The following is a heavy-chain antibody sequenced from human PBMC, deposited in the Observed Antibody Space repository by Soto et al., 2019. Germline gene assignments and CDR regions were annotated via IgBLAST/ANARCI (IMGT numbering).Heavy chain of an antibody. J-gene: IGHJ4*02. D-gene: IGHD3-22*01. CDR3: ARLLYDSRGYYYFDY. Sequence: SETLSLTCAVSGYSVSSGYYWGWIRQPPGKGLEWIGSIYHSGTTYDNPSLKSRVTISVDMSNNQFSLKLSSVTAADTAVYYCARLLYDSRGYYYFDYWGRGTLVTVSS. CDR1: GYSVSSGYY. CDR2: IYHSGTT. V-gene: IGHV4-38-2*01.